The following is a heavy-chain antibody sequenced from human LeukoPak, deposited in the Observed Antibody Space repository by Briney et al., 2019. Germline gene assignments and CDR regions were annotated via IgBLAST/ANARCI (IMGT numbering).Heavy chain of an antibody. CDR2: INHSGST. D-gene: IGHD3-10*01. CDR1: GGSFSGYY. CDR3: ARGPGLLLWFGKLFCNWFDP. V-gene: IGHV4-34*01. Sequence: PSETLSLTCAVYGGSFSGYYWSWIRQPQGTGLELIGEINHSGSTNYNPSLKSRVTISVDTSKNQFSLKLSSVTAADTAVYYCARGPGLLLWFGKLFCNWFDPWGQGTLVTVSS. J-gene: IGHJ5*02.